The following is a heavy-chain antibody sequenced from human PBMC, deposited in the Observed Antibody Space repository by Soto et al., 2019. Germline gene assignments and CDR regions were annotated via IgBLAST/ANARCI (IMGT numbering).Heavy chain of an antibody. CDR3: AKEVTSSSYSHYYYGLYV. CDR1: GFTLSSYA. Sequence: GGSLRLSCAASGFTLSSYAMSWVRQAPGKGLEWVSAISGSGNRTFHADSVKGRFTISRDNAKNALYLQMNSLRVEDTAVYYCAKEVTSSSYSHYYYGLYVFAQGTMVTVSS. J-gene: IGHJ6*02. V-gene: IGHV3-23*01. D-gene: IGHD2-15*01. CDR2: ISGSGNRT.